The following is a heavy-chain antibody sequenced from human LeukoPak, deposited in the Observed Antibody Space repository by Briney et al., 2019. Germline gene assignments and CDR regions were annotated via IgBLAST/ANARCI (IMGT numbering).Heavy chain of an antibody. CDR1: GFTFSKYW. CDR3: ATKQWLAPPPDS. V-gene: IGHV3-74*01. Sequence: GGSPRLSCAASGFTFSKYWMLWVRQAPGRGLESVSRINTDGTVTTYADSVKGRFTVSRDNADNTMILQMNSVRDEDTAVYYCATKQWLAPPPDSWGQGTPVTVSS. D-gene: IGHD6-19*01. J-gene: IGHJ4*02. CDR2: INTDGTVT.